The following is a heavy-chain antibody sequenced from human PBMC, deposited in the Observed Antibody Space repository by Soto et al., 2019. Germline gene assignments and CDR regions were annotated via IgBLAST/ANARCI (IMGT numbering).Heavy chain of an antibody. CDR1: GGSMSSYY. Sequence: PSETLSLTCTVSGGSMSSYYWNWMRQPPGKGLEWIGYIYYSGSTTYNPSLKSRVTISVDSSKNQLSLKVTSVTAADTAVYYCARVRGTAGKRYFDYWGQGTLVTVSS. V-gene: IGHV4-59*01. CDR2: IYYSGST. D-gene: IGHD6-13*01. CDR3: ARVRGTAGKRYFDY. J-gene: IGHJ4*02.